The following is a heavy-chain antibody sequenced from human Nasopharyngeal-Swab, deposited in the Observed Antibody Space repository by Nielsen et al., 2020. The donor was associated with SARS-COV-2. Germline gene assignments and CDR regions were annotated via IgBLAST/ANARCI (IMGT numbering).Heavy chain of an antibody. J-gene: IGHJ4*02. CDR2: ISAYNGNT. CDR3: ARKQTITMVRGVIMTTSYYFDY. V-gene: IGHV1-18*01. D-gene: IGHD3-10*01. Sequence: ASVKVSCKASGYTFTSYGISWVRQAPGQGLEWMGWISAYNGNTNYAQKLQGRVTMTTDTSTSTAYMELRSLRSDDTAVYYCARKQTITMVRGVIMTTSYYFDYWGQGTLVTVSS. CDR1: GYTFTSYG.